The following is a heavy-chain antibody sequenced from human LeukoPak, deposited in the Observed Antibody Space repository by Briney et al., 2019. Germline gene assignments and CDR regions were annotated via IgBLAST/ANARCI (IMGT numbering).Heavy chain of an antibody. V-gene: IGHV4-34*01. J-gene: IGHJ3*02. D-gene: IGHD2-15*01. CDR3: AIGWGYCSGGSCSDAFDI. CDR1: GGSFSGYY. CDR2: INHSGST. Sequence: SETLSLTCAVYGGSFSGYYWSWIRQPPGKGLEWIGEINHSGSTNYNPSLKSRVTISVDASKNQFSLKLSSVTAADTAVYYCAIGWGYCSGGSCSDAFDIWGQGTMVTVSS.